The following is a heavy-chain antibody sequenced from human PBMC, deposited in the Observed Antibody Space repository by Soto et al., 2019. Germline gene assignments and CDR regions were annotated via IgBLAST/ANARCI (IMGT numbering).Heavy chain of an antibody. CDR3: AKSTRPTAPFGN. D-gene: IGHD2-2*01. CDR2: VSASGGST. J-gene: IGHJ4*02. CDR1: GGNIIAYG. Sequence: GSLRLPSAVSGGNIIAYGVSWVRQAPGKGLEWVSGVSASGGSTYYADSVKGRFTISRDNSKSTMYLQMNSLRAEDSALYYCAKSTRPTAPFGNWGQGTLVTVSS. V-gene: IGHV3-23*01.